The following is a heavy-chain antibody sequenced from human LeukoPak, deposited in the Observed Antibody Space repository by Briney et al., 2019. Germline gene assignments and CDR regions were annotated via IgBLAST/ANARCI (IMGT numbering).Heavy chain of an antibody. V-gene: IGHV1-69*13. Sequence: SVKVSCQASGGTFSSYAISWVRQAPGQGLEWMGGIIPIFGTANYAQKFQGRVTITADESTSTAYMELSSLRSEDTAVYYCARGVVVVPAATHYYYYGMDVWGKGTTVTVSS. CDR1: GGTFSSYA. CDR3: ARGVVVVPAATHYYYYGMDV. J-gene: IGHJ6*04. CDR2: IIPIFGTA. D-gene: IGHD2-2*01.